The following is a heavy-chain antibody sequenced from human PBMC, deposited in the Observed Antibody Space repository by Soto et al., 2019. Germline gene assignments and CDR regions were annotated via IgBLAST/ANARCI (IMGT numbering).Heavy chain of an antibody. V-gene: IGHV1-8*03. D-gene: IGHD1-26*01. CDR2: MNPNSGNA. J-gene: IGHJ4*02. CDR1: GGTFSSYT. Sequence: ASVKVSCKASGGTFSSYTISWVRQAPGQGLEWMGRMNPNSGNAGYAQKFQGRVSITRNTSTSTAYMELSSLRSDDTAVYYCAREKVGANDYWGQGTLVTVSS. CDR3: AREKVGANDY.